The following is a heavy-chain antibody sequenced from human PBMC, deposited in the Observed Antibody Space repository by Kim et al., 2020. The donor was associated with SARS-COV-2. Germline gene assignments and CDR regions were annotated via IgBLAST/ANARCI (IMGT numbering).Heavy chain of an antibody. D-gene: IGHD3-16*01. V-gene: IGHV3-9*01. Sequence: ADSVKGRFNISRDNAKNSLYLQMSNLRPEDTALYYCTRRRVNLDSYDPFDDWGQGTLVTVSS. J-gene: IGHJ4*02. CDR3: TRRRVNLDSYDPFDD.